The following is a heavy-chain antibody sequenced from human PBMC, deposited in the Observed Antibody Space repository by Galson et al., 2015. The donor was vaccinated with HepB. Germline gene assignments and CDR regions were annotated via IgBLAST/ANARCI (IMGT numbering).Heavy chain of an antibody. CDR3: ARDRRQHRKPDMVRGGLDYYYGMDV. D-gene: IGHD3-10*01. V-gene: IGHV4-34*01. J-gene: IGHJ6*02. CDR2: INHSGST. Sequence: ETLSLTCAVNGGTLSGYYWSWIRQSPGKGLEWIGEINHSGSTNYNPSLKSRVTISVDTSKNQFSLKLSSVTAADTAVYYCARDRRQHRKPDMVRGGLDYYYGMDVWGQGTTVTVSS. CDR1: GGTLSGYY.